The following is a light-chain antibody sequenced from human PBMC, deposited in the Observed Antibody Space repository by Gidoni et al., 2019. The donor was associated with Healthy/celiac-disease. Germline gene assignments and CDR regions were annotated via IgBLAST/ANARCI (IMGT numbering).Light chain of an antibody. J-gene: IGKJ1*01. CDR1: RALATT. Sequence: DIQMTQSPSSLSVSLAGQVRALATTLNWYQQKPGKAPKLLIYAASSLQSGVPSRFSGSGSGTDFTLTISSLQPEDFATYYCQQSYSTLWTFGQGTKVEIK. CDR2: AAS. V-gene: IGKV1-39*01. CDR3: QQSYSTLWT.